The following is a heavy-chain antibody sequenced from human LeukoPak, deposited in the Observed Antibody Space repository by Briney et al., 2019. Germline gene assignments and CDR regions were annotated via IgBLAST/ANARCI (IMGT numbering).Heavy chain of an antibody. J-gene: IGHJ4*02. CDR2: ISNSGGT. Sequence: SETLSLTCTVSGASISSYYWTWVRQPPGKGLEWIGYISNSGGTNYNPSLTRRVTISVGTSKNQFSLKLTSVTAADTAIYFCTRHSTSSAPSAYWGQGTLVTVSS. CDR3: TRHSTSSAPSAY. D-gene: IGHD2-2*01. CDR1: GASISSYY. V-gene: IGHV4-59*08.